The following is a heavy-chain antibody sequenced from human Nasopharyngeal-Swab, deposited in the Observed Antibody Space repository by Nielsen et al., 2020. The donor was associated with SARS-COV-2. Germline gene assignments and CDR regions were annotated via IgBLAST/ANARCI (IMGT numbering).Heavy chain of an antibody. J-gene: IGHJ4*02. V-gene: IGHV4-39*01. CDR3: VSSSSWYYFDY. CDR1: GDSIAYSTFY. D-gene: IGHD6-13*01. Sequence: ESLKISCTVSGDSIAYSTFYWGWLRQPPGKGLEWIWHIYYNGNPYQNPSLKSRLTISVDKSKNQFSLQLSSVTAADTAVYYCVSSSSWYYFDYWAQGTQVTVSS. CDR2: IYYNGNP.